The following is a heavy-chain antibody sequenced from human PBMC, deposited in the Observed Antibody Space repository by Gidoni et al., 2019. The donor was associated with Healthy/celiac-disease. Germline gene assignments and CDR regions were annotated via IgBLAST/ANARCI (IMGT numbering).Heavy chain of an antibody. CDR1: GFPFSNYE. V-gene: IGHV3-48*03. CDR2: ISSSGSSI. J-gene: IGHJ4*02. CDR3: ARGGQYYFGSGSYGFDY. D-gene: IGHD3-10*01. Sequence: ETQLLESGGGLVQLGGSLDPPCPASGFPFSNYEMNWFRQAPGKGLEWFSYISSSGSSIHYADSVKGRFTISRDNAKNSLHLQMNSLRAEDTAVYYCARGGQYYFGSGSYGFDYWGQGTLVTVSS.